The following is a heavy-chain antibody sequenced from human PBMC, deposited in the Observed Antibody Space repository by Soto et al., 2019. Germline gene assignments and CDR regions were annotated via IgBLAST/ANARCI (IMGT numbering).Heavy chain of an antibody. J-gene: IGHJ5*02. D-gene: IGHD1-26*01. CDR2: IYYSGST. Sequence: PSETLSLTCTVSGGSISSGGYYWSWIRQHPGKGLEWIGYIYYSGSTYYNPSLKSRVTISVDTSKNQFSLKLSSVTAADTAVYYCARDKRSGANPWGQGTLVTVSS. CDR1: GGSISSGGYY. CDR3: ARDKRSGANP. V-gene: IGHV4-31*03.